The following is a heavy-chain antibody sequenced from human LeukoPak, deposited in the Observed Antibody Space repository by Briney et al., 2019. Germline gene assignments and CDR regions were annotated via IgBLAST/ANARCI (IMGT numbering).Heavy chain of an antibody. V-gene: IGHV5-51*01. CDR3: GRLGYPEQLGSYYYYGMDV. CDR1: GYSFSIHW. CDR2: IFPGDSET. D-gene: IGHD6-13*01. Sequence: GESLKISCEVSGYSFSIHWIGWVRQMPGKGLEWMGIIFPGDSETRYSPSFQGQVTISADKSSSTAYLQWNSLKASDTAMYYCGRLGYPEQLGSYYYYGMDVWGQGTTVTVSS. J-gene: IGHJ6*02.